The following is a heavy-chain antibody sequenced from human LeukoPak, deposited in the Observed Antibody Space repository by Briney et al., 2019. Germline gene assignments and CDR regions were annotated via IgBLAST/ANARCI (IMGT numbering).Heavy chain of an antibody. Sequence: PGESLRLSCAASGFSLSTYGIHWVRQTPGGGPEWLTYIRFDGTSKYYATSVKGRFSISRDNSANTAYLHMSSLRPEDTALYYCARTPYSCSSLQYYHLDAWGKGTTVTVSS. CDR3: ARTPYSCSSLQYYHLDA. D-gene: IGHD3-16*01. J-gene: IGHJ6*04. CDR2: IRFDGTSK. V-gene: IGHV3-30*02. CDR1: GFSLSTYG.